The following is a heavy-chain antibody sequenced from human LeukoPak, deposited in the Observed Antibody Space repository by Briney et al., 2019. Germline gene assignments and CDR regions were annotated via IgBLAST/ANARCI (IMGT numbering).Heavy chain of an antibody. Sequence: PSETLSLTCTVSGGSISSYYWSWIRQPPGKGLEWIGYIYYSGSTNYNPSLKSRVTISVDTSKNQFSLKLSSVTAADTAVYYCARVKGGSCSLDPWGQGTLVTVSS. CDR1: GGSISSYY. D-gene: IGHD2-15*01. V-gene: IGHV4-59*01. CDR3: ARVKGGSCSLDP. J-gene: IGHJ5*02. CDR2: IYYSGST.